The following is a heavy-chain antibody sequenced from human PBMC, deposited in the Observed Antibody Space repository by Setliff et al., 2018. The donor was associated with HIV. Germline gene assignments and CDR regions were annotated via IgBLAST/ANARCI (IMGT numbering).Heavy chain of an antibody. V-gene: IGHV4-34*01. Sequence: TLSLTCAVSGVSFSGDYWSWVRQPPGKGLEWIAEVHPSGSINYNSSLKSRVAISVDTSNNQFSLTMTSVTAADTAVHYCARGRDWAKTGDFWGQGALVTVSS. J-gene: IGHJ4*02. CDR1: GVSFSGDY. CDR2: VHPSGSI. CDR3: ARGRDWAKTGDF. D-gene: IGHD3-9*01.